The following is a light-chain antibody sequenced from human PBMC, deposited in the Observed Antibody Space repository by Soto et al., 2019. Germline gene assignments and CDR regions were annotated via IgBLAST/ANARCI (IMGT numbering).Light chain of an antibody. CDR2: DVS. CDR1: SSKW. Sequence: DIQMTQSPSTLAASVGDTVTMTCRSSSKWLAWYQKKPGKAPKLLIYDVSNLERGVPPRFSRSTSGAESTLTITGLQPDDLGTYYCQHTTDFTFGQGTKVDIK. V-gene: IGKV1-5*01. J-gene: IGKJ2*01. CDR3: QHTTDFT.